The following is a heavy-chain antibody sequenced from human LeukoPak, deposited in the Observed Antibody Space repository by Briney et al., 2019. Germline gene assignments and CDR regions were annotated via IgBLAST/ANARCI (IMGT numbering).Heavy chain of an antibody. D-gene: IGHD4-11*01. CDR1: GVSISSSSYY. CDR3: ARPYSPGYFDY. CDR2: IYYSGST. J-gene: IGHJ4*02. V-gene: IGHV4-39*07. Sequence: SETLSLTCTVSGVSISSSSYYWGWIRQPPGKGLEWIGSIYYSGSTYYNPSLKSRVTISVDTSKNQFSLKLSSVAAADTAVYYCARPYSPGYFDYWGQGTLVTVSS.